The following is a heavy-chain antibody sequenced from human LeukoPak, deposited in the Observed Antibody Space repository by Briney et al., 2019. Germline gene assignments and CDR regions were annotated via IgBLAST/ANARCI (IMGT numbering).Heavy chain of an antibody. V-gene: IGHV3-23*01. CDR2: ISGSGGST. J-gene: IGHJ5*02. CDR1: GFTFSSYA. Sequence: GSLRLSCAASGFTFSSYATSWVRQAPGKGLEWVSAISGSGGSTYYADSVKGRFTISRDNSKNTLYLQMNSLRAEDTAVYYCARGRLLYYYGSGSIFNWFDPWGQGTLVTVSS. D-gene: IGHD3-10*01. CDR3: ARGRLLYYYGSGSIFNWFDP.